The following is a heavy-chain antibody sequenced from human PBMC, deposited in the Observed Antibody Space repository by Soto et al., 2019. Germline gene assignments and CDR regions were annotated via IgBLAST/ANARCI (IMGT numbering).Heavy chain of an antibody. CDR2: INWNSGSV. CDR3: AKDMSIAAPRDGMDV. J-gene: IGHJ6*02. D-gene: IGHD6-13*01. Sequence: PGGSLRLSCAASGFTFDDYGMHWVRQAPGKGLEWVSGINWNSGSVGYADSVKGRFTISRDNAKNSLYLQMNSLRVEDTALYYCAKDMSIAAPRDGMDVWGQGTTVTVS. V-gene: IGHV3-9*01. CDR1: GFTFDDYG.